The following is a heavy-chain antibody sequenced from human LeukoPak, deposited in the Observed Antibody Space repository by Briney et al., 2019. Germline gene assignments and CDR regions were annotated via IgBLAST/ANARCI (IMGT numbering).Heavy chain of an antibody. J-gene: IGHJ6*03. V-gene: IGHV3-21*01. CDR3: ARDPEVPDYYSYMDV. CDR2: ISSGGAYT. CDR1: GFIFSSYG. Sequence: GGSLRLSCTGSGFIFSSYGLFWVRQAPGKGLEWVSTISSGGAYTYYADSVKGRFTISRDNALNSVSLQMNGLRAEDTAIYYCARDPEVPDYYSYMDVWGKGTTVTVSS.